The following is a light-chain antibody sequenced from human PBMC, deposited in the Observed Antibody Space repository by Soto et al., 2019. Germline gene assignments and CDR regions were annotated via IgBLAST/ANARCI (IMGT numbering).Light chain of an antibody. Sequence: EIVMTQSPATLSVSPGERATLSCRASQSVSSNLAWYQQKPGQAPRLLIYCASTRATGIPARFSGSGSGTEFTLTISSLQSEYFAVYYCQQYNNWPPFTFGPGTKVDIK. V-gene: IGKV3-15*01. CDR3: QQYNNWPPFT. CDR2: CAS. CDR1: QSVSSN. J-gene: IGKJ3*01.